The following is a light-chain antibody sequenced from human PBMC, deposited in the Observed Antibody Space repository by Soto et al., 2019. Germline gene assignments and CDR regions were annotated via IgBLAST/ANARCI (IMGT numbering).Light chain of an antibody. J-gene: IGKJ1*01. CDR1: QSVDSSY. CDR2: TAS. V-gene: IGKV3-20*01. CDR3: QQYGSLPWT. Sequence: EIVLTQSPGTLSLSPGERATLSCRASQSVDSSYLAWYQQKPGQAPRLLIYTASTRATGIPDRFSGSGSGTEFTLTISRLEPEDFAVYYCQQYGSLPWTFGQGTKVEI.